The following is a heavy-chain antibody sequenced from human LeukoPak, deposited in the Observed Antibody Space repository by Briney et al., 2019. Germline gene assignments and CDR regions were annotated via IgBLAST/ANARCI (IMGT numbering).Heavy chain of an antibody. D-gene: IGHD2-15*01. CDR3: ARDPSRSCAGGNCFSS. CDR1: GGSISSYY. Sequence: SSETLSLTCTVSGGSISSYYWGWIRQPPGKGLEWIGSVFFSGNTYYEPSLKSRVTISVATSTNQFSLNVRSVSAADTAVYYCARDPSRSCAGGNCFSSWGQGTLVIVSS. V-gene: IGHV4-39*07. J-gene: IGHJ5*02. CDR2: VFFSGNT.